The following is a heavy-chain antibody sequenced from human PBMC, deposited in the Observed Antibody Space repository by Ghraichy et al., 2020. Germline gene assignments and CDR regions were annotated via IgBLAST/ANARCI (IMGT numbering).Heavy chain of an antibody. CDR3: AKDFYYNFWSGYSY. CDR2: ISGSSSGT. V-gene: IGHV3-23*01. J-gene: IGHJ4*02. D-gene: IGHD3-3*01. CDR1: GFTFSSYA. Sequence: GESLNISCAASGFTFSSYAMSWVRQAPGKGLEWVSAISGSSSGTYYADSVKGRFTISRDNSKNTLYLQMNSLRAEDTAVYYCAKDFYYNFWSGYSYWGQGTLVTVSS.